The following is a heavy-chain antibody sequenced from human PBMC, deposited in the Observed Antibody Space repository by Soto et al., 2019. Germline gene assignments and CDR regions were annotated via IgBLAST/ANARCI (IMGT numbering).Heavy chain of an antibody. CDR1: GDSIRSYY. CDR3: ARAYGGFDNGLDV. V-gene: IGHV4-59*01. Sequence: SDTLSLTCTVSGDSIRSYYWTWIRQPPGKGLELIGYIYYSGSTRYNPSPKSRVTISVDMSKNQFSLKLSSVIAADTAVYYCARAYGGFDNGLDVWGQGTAVTVSS. J-gene: IGHJ6*02. CDR2: IYYSGST. D-gene: IGHD5-12*01.